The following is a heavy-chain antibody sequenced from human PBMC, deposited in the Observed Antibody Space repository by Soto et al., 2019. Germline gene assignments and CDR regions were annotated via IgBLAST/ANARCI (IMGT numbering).Heavy chain of an antibody. J-gene: IGHJ6*02. D-gene: IGHD2-8*02. V-gene: IGHV4-34*01. CDR2: INHSGST. CDR3: ARGDLNGRRLLVYYYYCIEV. CDR1: GGSFSGYY. Sequence: QVQLQQWGAGLLKPSETLSLTCAVYGGSFSGYYWSWIRQPPGKGLEWIGEINHSGSTNYNPSLKSQDTISVHRAKNQFFLQVSPVTVADTAVYYCARGDLNGRRLLVYYYYCIEVLGQGTTVTRSS.